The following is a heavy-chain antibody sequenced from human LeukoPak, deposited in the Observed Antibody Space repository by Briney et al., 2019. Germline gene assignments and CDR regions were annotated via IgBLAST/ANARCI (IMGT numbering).Heavy chain of an antibody. CDR3: AKEAKLLWFGEFGQDAFDI. CDR1: GFTFSSYS. D-gene: IGHD3-10*01. V-gene: IGHV3-21*01. CDR2: ISSSSYI. Sequence: PGGSQRLSCAASGFTFSSYSMNWVRQAPGKGLEWVSSISSSSYIYYADSVKGRFTISRDNAKNSLYLQMNSLRAEDTAVYYCAKEAKLLWFGEFGQDAFDIWGQGTMVTVSS. J-gene: IGHJ3*02.